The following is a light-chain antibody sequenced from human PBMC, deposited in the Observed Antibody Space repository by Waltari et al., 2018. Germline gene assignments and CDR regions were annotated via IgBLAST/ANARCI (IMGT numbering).Light chain of an antibody. CDR2: DVN. CDR1: SSAVGGYDY. J-gene: IGLJ2*01. V-gene: IGLV2-11*01. Sequence: QSALPQPRCVSGSPGQSVTISCTGTSSAVGGYDYVSWYQKHPGKAPKLMIYDVNKRPAGVPDRFSGSKSGNTASLTISGLQAEDEADFYCSSYAGSYILVFGGGTKLTVL. CDR3: SSYAGSYILV.